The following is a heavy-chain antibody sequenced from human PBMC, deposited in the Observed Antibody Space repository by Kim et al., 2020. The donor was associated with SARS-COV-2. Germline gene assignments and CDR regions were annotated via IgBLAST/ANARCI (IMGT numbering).Heavy chain of an antibody. Sequence: GGSLRLSCAASGFTFSSYSMNWVRQAPGKGLEWVSSISSSSSYIYYADSVKGRFTISRDNAKNSLYLQMNSLRAEDTAVYYCARKVRKDIVVVVANYYYGMDVWGQGTTVTVSS. CDR1: GFTFSSYS. J-gene: IGHJ6*02. CDR3: ARKVRKDIVVVVANYYYGMDV. D-gene: IGHD2-15*01. CDR2: ISSSSSYI. V-gene: IGHV3-21*01.